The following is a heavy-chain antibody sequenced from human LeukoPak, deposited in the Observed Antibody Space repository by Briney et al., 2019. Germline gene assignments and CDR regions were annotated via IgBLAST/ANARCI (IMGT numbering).Heavy chain of an antibody. CDR1: GFTFSSYW. J-gene: IGHJ4*02. V-gene: IGHV3-7*01. CDR3: ARANYGSGLDY. CDR2: IKQDGSEK. Sequence: PGGSLRLSCAASGFTFSSYWMSWVRQAPGKGLEWVANIKQDGSEKYYVDSVKGRFTISRDNSKNTVSLQMNSLRAEDTAVYYCARANYGSGLDYWGQGTLVTVSS. D-gene: IGHD3-10*01.